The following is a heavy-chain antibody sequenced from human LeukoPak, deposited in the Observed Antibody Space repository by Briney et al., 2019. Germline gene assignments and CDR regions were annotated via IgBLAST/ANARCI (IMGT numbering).Heavy chain of an antibody. CDR1: ELTVSSNY. J-gene: IGHJ3*01. Sequence: GGSLRLSCAASELTVSSNYMSWVRQAPGKGLEWVSVIYSGGSTYYADSVKGRFTISRDNSKNTLYLQMNSLRAEDTAVYYCARDLDYYDSSGYYTVWGQGTLVTVSS. D-gene: IGHD3-22*01. CDR2: IYSGGST. V-gene: IGHV3-53*01. CDR3: ARDLDYYDSSGYYTV.